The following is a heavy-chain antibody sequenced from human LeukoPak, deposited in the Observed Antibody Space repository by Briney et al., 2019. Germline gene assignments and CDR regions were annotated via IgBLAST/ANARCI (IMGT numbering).Heavy chain of an antibody. D-gene: IGHD6-19*01. CDR2: ISYSGNT. J-gene: IGHJ4*02. CDR3: ASRARDRRSIAVVFDY. V-gene: IGHV4-39*01. CDR1: GGSISSGSFS. Sequence: TSETLSLTCTVSGGSISSGSFSWGWLRQPPGKGLEWIGSISYSGNTYYNPSLKSRVTIFVDTSNNQFSLRLSSVTAADTAVYYCASRARDRRSIAVVFDYWGQGTLVTVSS.